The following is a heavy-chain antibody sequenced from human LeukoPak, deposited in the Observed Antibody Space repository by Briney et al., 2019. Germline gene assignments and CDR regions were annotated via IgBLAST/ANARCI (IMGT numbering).Heavy chain of an antibody. CDR2: INPSGGST. D-gene: IGHD3-10*01. J-gene: IGHJ3*01. CDR3: AKVRGSDAFDL. Sequence: ASVKVSCKASGYTFTSYYMHWVRQAPGQGLEWMGIINPSGGSTSYAQKFQGRVTMTRDTSTNTAYMELSSLKSEDTAVYFCAKVRGSDAFDLWGQGTMVTVSS. CDR1: GYTFTSYY. V-gene: IGHV1-46*01.